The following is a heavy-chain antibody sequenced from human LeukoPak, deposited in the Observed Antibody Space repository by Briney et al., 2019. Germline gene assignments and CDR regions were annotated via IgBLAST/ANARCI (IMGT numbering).Heavy chain of an antibody. J-gene: IGHJ6*03. CDR2: INSDGSST. Sequence: GGSLRLSCAASGFTFSSYWMHWVRQAPGKGLVWVSRINSDGSSTSYADSVKGRFTISRDNAKNTLYLQMNSLRAEDTAVYYCARVPGPKYYYDSSGPWGYYYMDVWGKGATVTVSS. D-gene: IGHD3-22*01. CDR3: ARVPGPKYYYDSSGPWGYYYMDV. V-gene: IGHV3-74*01. CDR1: GFTFSSYW.